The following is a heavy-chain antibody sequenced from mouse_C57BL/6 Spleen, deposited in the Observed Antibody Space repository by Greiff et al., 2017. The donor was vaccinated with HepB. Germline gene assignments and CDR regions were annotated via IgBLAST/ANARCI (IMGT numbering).Heavy chain of an antibody. CDR1: GYTFPDLT. D-gene: IGHD2-4*01. Sequence: VQPQQSDAESVKPGASVKIFCKVSGYTFPDLTNHWMKQRPEQGLEWIGYIYPKDGSTKYNEKFKGKATLTADKSSSTAYMQLNSLTSEDSAVYFCARDDYDWFAYWGQGTLVTVSA. V-gene: IGHV1-78*01. J-gene: IGHJ3*01. CDR2: IYPKDGST. CDR3: ARDDYDWFAY.